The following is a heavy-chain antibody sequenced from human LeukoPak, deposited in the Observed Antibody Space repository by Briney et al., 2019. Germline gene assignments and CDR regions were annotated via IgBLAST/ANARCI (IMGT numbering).Heavy chain of an antibody. CDR3: AHRQTTEGSGPSYFDY. V-gene: IGHV2-5*02. J-gene: IGHJ4*02. CDR2: IYWDDDK. D-gene: IGHD6-19*01. Sequence: SGPTLVKPTQTLTLTCTFSGFSLSTSGVGVGCIRQPPGKALEWLALIYWDDDKRYSPSLKSRLTITKDTSKNQVVLTMTNMDPVDTATYYCAHRQTTEGSGPSYFDYWGQGALVTVSS. CDR1: GFSLSTSGVG.